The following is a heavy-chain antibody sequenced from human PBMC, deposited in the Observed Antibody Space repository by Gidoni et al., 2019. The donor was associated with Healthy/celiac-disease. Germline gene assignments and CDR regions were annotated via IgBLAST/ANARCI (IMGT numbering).Heavy chain of an antibody. CDR3: ARPTNTVTDPFDI. D-gene: IGHD4-17*01. CDR2: IYYSGST. J-gene: IGHJ3*02. CDR1: GGSISSSSYY. V-gene: IGHV4-39*01. Sequence: QLQLQESGPGLVKPSETLSLTCTVSGGSISSSSYYWGWIRQPPGKGLEWIGSIYYSGSTYYNPSLKSRVTISVDTSKNQFSLKLSSVTAADTAVYYCARPTNTVTDPFDIWGQGTMVTVSS.